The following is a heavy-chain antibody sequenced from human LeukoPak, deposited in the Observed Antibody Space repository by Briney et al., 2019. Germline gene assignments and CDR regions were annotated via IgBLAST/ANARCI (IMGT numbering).Heavy chain of an antibody. CDR3: ASHEIQLWSPTLGY. J-gene: IGHJ4*02. CDR2: INPNSGGT. CDR1: GYTFTGYY. V-gene: IGHV1-2*06. D-gene: IGHD5-18*01. Sequence: ASVKVSCKASGYTFTGYYMHWVRQAPGQGLEWMGRINPNSGGTNYAQKLQGRVTMTTDTSTSTAYMELRSLRSDDTAVYYCASHEIQLWSPTLGYWGQGTLVTVSS.